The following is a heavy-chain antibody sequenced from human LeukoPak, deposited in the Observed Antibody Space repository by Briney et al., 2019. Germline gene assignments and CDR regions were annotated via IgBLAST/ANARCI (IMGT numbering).Heavy chain of an antibody. D-gene: IGHD6-6*01. J-gene: IGHJ6*03. Sequence: GGSLRLSCAASGFTFSSHRMSWVRQAPGKGLEWVANIKKDGSEKYYVDSVKGRFTISRDNAKTSLYLQMNSLRAEDTAVYYCARADSSIAARLSRSSIFNYYYYMDVWGKGTTVTVSS. CDR2: IKKDGSEK. CDR3: ARADSSIAARLSRSSIFNYYYYMDV. CDR1: GFTFSSHR. V-gene: IGHV3-7*01.